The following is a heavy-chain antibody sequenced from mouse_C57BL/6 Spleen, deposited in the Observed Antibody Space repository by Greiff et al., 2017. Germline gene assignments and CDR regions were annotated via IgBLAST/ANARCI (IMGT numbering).Heavy chain of an antibody. J-gene: IGHJ1*03. Sequence: QVQLKQPGAELVKPGASVKLSCKASGYTFTSYWITWVKQRPGQGLEWIGDIYPGSGSTNNNEKFKSKATLTVDTSSSTAYMQLSSLTSEDSAVYYCARSVTTVVAHLYFYVWGTGTTVTVSS. D-gene: IGHD1-1*01. CDR1: GYTFTSYW. CDR2: IYPGSGST. CDR3: ARSVTTVVAHLYFYV. V-gene: IGHV1-55*01.